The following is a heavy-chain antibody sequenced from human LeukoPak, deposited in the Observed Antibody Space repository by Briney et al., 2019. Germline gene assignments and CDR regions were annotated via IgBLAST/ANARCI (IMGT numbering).Heavy chain of an antibody. CDR3: ARDGHSYGYLGWFDP. CDR1: GASISGYY. CDR2: VYFSTNT. Sequence: SETLSLTCTVSGASISGYYWTWIRQAPGKGLEWLGSVYFSTNTNYNPSLQSRVTISVDTSRNQISLKLSSVTAADTAVYYCARDGHSYGYLGWFDPWGQGTRVTVSS. J-gene: IGHJ5*02. D-gene: IGHD5-18*01. V-gene: IGHV4-59*01.